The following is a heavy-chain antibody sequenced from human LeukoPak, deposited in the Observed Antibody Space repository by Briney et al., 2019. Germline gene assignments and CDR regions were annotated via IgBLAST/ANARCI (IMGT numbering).Heavy chain of an antibody. CDR1: GYSISSGYY. D-gene: IGHD6-13*01. CDR2: IYHSGNT. J-gene: IGHJ4*02. Sequence: SETLSLTCTVSGYSISSGYYWGWIRQPPGKGLEWIGSIYHSGNTYYNPSLKSRVTMSVDTSKNQFSLKLSSVTAADTAVYYCARDTAAAPGGLTRYYFDYWGQGTLVTVSS. CDR3: ARDTAAAPGGLTRYYFDY. V-gene: IGHV4-38-2*02.